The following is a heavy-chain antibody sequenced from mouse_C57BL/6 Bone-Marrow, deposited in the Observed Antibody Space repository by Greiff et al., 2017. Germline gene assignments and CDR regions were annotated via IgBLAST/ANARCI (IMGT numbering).Heavy chain of an antibody. Sequence: QVQLQQPGAELVRPGSSVKLSCKASGYTFTSYWMDWVKQRPGQGLEWIGNIYPSDSETHYNQKFKDKATLPVDKSSSTAYMQLSSLTSEDSAVYYCAREDYYGTYWYFDVWGTGTTVTVSS. CDR1: GYTFTSYW. J-gene: IGHJ1*03. D-gene: IGHD1-1*01. CDR3: AREDYYGTYWYFDV. CDR2: IYPSDSET. V-gene: IGHV1-61*01.